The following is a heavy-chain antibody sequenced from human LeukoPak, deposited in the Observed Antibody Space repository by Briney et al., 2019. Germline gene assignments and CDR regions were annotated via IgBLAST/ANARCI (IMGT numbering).Heavy chain of an antibody. V-gene: IGHV3-30*03. Sequence: GGSLRLSCAASGFTFSSYGMHWVRQAPGKGLEWVAVISYDGSNKYYADSVKGRFTISRDNSKNTLYLQMNSLRAEDTAVYYCAREHYYGSGSYLREFDYWGQGTLVTVSS. CDR2: ISYDGSNK. J-gene: IGHJ4*02. D-gene: IGHD3-10*01. CDR1: GFTFSSYG. CDR3: AREHYYGSGSYLREFDY.